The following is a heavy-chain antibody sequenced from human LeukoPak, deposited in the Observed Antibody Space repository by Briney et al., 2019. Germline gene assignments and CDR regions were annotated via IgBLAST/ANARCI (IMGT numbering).Heavy chain of an antibody. D-gene: IGHD6-19*01. CDR2: ITGSGHST. CDR3: AKDLGYTSGWSDY. Sequence: GSLRLSCAASGFLFSNYAMSWVRQAPGKGLEWVSGITGSGHSTYYAASVKGRLTISRDNAKNTLYLQMNSLRAEDTAVYYCAKDLGYTSGWSDYWGQGTLVTVSS. V-gene: IGHV3-23*01. CDR1: GFLFSNYA. J-gene: IGHJ4*02.